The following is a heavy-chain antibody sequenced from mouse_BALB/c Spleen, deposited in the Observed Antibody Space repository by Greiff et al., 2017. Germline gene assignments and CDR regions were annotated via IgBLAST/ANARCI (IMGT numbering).Heavy chain of an antibody. J-gene: IGHJ4*01. CDR3: ARTLYGNYVYYAMDY. V-gene: IGHV1S137*01. CDR2: ISTYYGDA. CDR1: GYTFTDYA. Sequence: QVQLQQSGAELVRPGVSVKISCKGSGYTFTDYAMHWVKQSHAKSLEWIGVISTYYGDASYNQKFKGKATMTVDKSSSTAYMELARLTSEDSAIYYCARTLYGNYVYYAMDYWGQGTSVTVSS. D-gene: IGHD2-1*01.